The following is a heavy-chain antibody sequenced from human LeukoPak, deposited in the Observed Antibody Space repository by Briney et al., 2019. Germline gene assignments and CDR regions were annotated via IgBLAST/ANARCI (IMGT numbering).Heavy chain of an antibody. CDR3: ARPYYYFIDV. V-gene: IGHV4-4*02. J-gene: IGHJ6*03. Sequence: SGTLSLTCTVSGGSISRDNWWGWVRQPPGKGLEWIGEIHHSGSTNYNPSLKSRVTISVDKSENQSSLKLTSVTAADTAVYYCARPYYYFIDVWGRGTTVTVSS. CDR1: GGSISRDNW. CDR2: IHHSGST.